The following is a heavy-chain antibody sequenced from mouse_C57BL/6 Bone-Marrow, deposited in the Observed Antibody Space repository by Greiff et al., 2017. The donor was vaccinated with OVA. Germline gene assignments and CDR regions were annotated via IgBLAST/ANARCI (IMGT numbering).Heavy chain of an antibody. CDR3: ERGGSMTTVVPYFDV. V-gene: IGHV1-72*01. D-gene: IGHD1-1*01. J-gene: IGHJ1*03. CDR1: GYTFTSYW. CDR2: IDPNSGGT. Sequence: VQLQQPGAELVKPGASVKLSCKASGYTFTSYWMHWVKQRPGRGLEWIGRIDPNSGGTKYNEKFKSKATLTVDKPSSTAYMQLSSLTSEDSAVYYCERGGSMTTVVPYFDVWGKGTTVTVSS.